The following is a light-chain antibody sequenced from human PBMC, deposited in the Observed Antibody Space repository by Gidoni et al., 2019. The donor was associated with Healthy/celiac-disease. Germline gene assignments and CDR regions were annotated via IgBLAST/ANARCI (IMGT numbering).Light chain of an antibody. CDR1: SSDVGGYNY. CDR2: DVS. CDR3: SSYTSSSTS. J-gene: IGLJ2*01. Sequence: QSALTQPASVSGSPGQSITISCTVTSSDVGGYNYVSWYQQHPGKAPKLMIYDVSNRPSGVSNRFSGSKSGNTASLTISGLQAEDEADYYCSSYTSSSTSFGGGTKLTVL. V-gene: IGLV2-14*03.